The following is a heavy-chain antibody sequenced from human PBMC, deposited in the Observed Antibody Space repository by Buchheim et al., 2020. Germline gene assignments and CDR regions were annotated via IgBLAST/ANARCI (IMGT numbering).Heavy chain of an antibody. CDR3: ARGLKISRYFDWLFVFDY. CDR1: GFTFSTYG. J-gene: IGHJ4*02. D-gene: IGHD3-9*01. Sequence: VHLVESGGGVVQPGRSLRLSCAASGFTFSTYGMHWVRQAPGKGLEWVANIKQDGSDTYYVDSVKGRFTISRDNAKNSLYLQMNSLRDEDTAVYYCARGLKISRYFDWLFVFDYWGQGT. V-gene: IGHV3-7*01. CDR2: IKQDGSDT.